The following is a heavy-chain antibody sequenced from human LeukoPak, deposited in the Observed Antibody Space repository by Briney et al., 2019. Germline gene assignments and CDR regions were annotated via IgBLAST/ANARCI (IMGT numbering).Heavy chain of an antibody. CDR2: IYHSGST. D-gene: IGHD5-18*01. CDR3: ARQGAYSYGPDY. Sequence: ASETLSLTCGVSGGSISRSNWWSWVRQPPGKGLEWIGSIYHSGSTYYNPSLKSRVTISVDTSKNQFSLKLSSVTAADTAVYYCARQGAYSYGPDYWGQGTLVTVSS. CDR1: GGSISRSNW. J-gene: IGHJ4*02. V-gene: IGHV4-4*02.